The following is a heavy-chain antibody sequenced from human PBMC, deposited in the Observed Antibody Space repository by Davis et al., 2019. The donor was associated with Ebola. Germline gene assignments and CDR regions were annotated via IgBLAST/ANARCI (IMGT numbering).Heavy chain of an antibody. V-gene: IGHV1-3*01. CDR1: GNVFTSYA. CDR3: ATTNQDNWWFDP. Sequence: ASVKVSCKASGNVFTSYAIHWVRQAPGQRPEWMGWINAGAGDTKYSQRFQGRVTFTRDTSASTAYMELSSLRSEDTAVYFCATTNQDNWWFDPWGQGTLVTVSS. D-gene: IGHD1-1*01. J-gene: IGHJ5*02. CDR2: INAGAGDT.